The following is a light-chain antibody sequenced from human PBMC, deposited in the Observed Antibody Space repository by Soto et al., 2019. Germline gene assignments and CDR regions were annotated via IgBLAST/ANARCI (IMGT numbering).Light chain of an antibody. J-gene: IGLJ3*02. CDR3: SSYTSSSTRG. CDR1: SSDVGGYNY. CDR2: EVS. V-gene: IGLV2-14*01. Sequence: QSALTQPASVSGSPGQSITISCTGTSSDVGGYNYVSWYQQHPGKAPKLMIYEVSNRPSGVSNRFSGSKSGNTASLTISGPQAEDGGDYYCSSYTSSSTRGFGGGTQLTVL.